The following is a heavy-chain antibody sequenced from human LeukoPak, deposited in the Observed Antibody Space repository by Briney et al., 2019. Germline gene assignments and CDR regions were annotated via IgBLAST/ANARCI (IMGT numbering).Heavy chain of an antibody. Sequence: PGGSLRLSCAASGFTFSSYSMNWVRQAPGKGLEWVSSISSSSSHIYYADSVKGRFTISRDNAKNSLYLQMNSLRAEDTAVYYCARDRRAAAGTAPFDHWGQGTLVTVSS. V-gene: IGHV3-21*01. CDR3: ARDRRAAAGTAPFDH. CDR1: GFTFSSYS. J-gene: IGHJ4*02. CDR2: ISSSSSHI. D-gene: IGHD6-13*01.